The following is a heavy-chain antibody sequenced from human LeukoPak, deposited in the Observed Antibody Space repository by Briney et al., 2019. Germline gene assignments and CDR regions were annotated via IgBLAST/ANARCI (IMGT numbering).Heavy chain of an antibody. J-gene: IGHJ4*02. CDR3: AKEGPTSQFDY. CDR1: GFTFSSYG. V-gene: IGHV3-30*18. Sequence: PGGSLRLSCAASGFTFSSYGMHWVRQAPGKGLEWVAVISYDGSNKYYADSVKGRFTISRDNSKNTLYLQMNSLRAEDTAVYYCAKEGPTSQFDYWGQGTLVTVSS. CDR2: ISYDGSNK.